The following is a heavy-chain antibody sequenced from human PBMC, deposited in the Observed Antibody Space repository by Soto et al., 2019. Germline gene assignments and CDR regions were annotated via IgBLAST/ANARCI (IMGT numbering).Heavy chain of an antibody. CDR3: ARRGHIVVVVAARSNSCDI. CDR2: ISAYNGNT. V-gene: IGHV1-18*01. J-gene: IGHJ3*02. CDR1: GYTFTSYG. Sequence: ASVKVSCKASGYTFTSYGISWVRQAPGQGLEWMGWISAYNGNTNYAQKLQGRVTMTTDTSTSTAYMELRSLRSDDTAVYYCARRGHIVVVVAARSNSCDISGKGTMVTISS. D-gene: IGHD2-15*01.